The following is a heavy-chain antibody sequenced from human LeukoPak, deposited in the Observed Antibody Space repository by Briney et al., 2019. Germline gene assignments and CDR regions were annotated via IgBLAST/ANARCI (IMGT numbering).Heavy chain of an antibody. V-gene: IGHV3-11*05. CDR1: GFTFSDYS. J-gene: IGHJ4*02. D-gene: IGHD4-11*01. CDR3: ARGDRLLDY. CDR2: IISSSYT. Sequence: GGSLRLSCAASGFTFSDYSMNWIRQAPGKGLEWVSYIISSSYTYYADSVKGRFTISRDNTKKSLYLQMNSLRAEDTAVYYCARGDRLLDYWGQGTLVTVPS.